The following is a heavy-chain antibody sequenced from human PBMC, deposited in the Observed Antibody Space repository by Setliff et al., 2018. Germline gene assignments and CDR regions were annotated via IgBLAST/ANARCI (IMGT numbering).Heavy chain of an antibody. CDR1: GYTFTSYA. CDR3: ARDTYIGDFWSGYYIQGQFDP. V-gene: IGHV1-3*01. CDR2: INAGNGNT. J-gene: IGHJ5*02. D-gene: IGHD3-3*01. Sequence: GASVKVSCKASGYTFTSYAMHWVRQAPGQRLEWMGWINAGNGNTKYSQKFQGRVTITRDTSASTAYMELSSLRSEDTAVYYCARDTYIGDFWSGYYIQGQFDPWGQGTLVTVSS.